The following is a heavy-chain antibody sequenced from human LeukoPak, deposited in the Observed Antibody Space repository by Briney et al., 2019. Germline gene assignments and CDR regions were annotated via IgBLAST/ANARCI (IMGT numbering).Heavy chain of an antibody. V-gene: IGHV4-59*01. CDR3: ARNGNSGGNYFNY. CDR1: GGSISSYY. Sequence: SETLSLTCTVSGGSISSYYWSWIRQPPGKGLEWIEYIYYSGSTNYNPSLKSLITISRDTSKNQFSLKLSSVTAADTAMYYCARNGNSGGNYFNYWGQGTLVTVSS. J-gene: IGHJ4*02. CDR2: IYYSGST. D-gene: IGHD1-26*01.